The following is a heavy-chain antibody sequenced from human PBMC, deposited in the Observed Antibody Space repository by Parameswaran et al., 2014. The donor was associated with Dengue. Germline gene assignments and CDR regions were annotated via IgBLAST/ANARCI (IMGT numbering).Heavy chain of an antibody. CDR2: ISGSGGST. Sequence: VRQAPGKGLEWVSAISGSGGSTYYADSVKGRFTISRDNSKNTLYLQMNSLRAEDTAVYYCAKESLSSSWYGNMFDYWGQGTLVTVSS. D-gene: IGHD6-13*01. V-gene: IGHV3-23*01. CDR3: AKESLSSSWYGNMFDY. J-gene: IGHJ4*02.